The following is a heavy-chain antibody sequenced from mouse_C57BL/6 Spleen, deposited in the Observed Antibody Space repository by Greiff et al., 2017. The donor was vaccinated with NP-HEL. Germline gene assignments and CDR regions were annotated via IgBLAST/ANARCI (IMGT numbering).Heavy chain of an antibody. CDR2: IDPEDGET. CDR3: ARPLLLRLYYFDY. D-gene: IGHD1-1*01. CDR1: GFNIKDYY. J-gene: IGHJ2*01. V-gene: IGHV14-2*01. Sequence: EVKLLESGAELVKPGASVKLSCTASGFNIKDYYMHWVKQRTEQGLEWIGRIDPEDGETKYAPKFQGKATITADTSSNTAYLQLSSLTSEDTAVYYCARPLLLRLYYFDYWGQGTTLTVSS.